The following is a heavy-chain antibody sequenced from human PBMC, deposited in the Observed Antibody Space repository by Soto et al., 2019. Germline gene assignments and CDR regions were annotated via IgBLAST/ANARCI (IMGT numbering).Heavy chain of an antibody. CDR3: ARLVSSGRYYYYYYGKDV. J-gene: IGHJ6*02. V-gene: IGHV4-34*01. CDR1: GGSFSGYY. CDR2: INHSVST. D-gene: IGHD6-19*01. Sequence: SETLSLTCAVYGGSFSGYYWSWIRQPPGKGLELIGEINHSVSTTYTPSLKSRVTISVDTSKDQLSLQLSSVAAADTAVYYCARLVSSGRYYYYYYGKDVWGQGTTVTVS.